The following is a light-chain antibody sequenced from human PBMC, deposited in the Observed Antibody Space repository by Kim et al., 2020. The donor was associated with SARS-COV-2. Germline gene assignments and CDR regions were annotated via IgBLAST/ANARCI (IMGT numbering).Light chain of an antibody. J-gene: IGKJ1*01. Sequence: TLSLSPGRRATLSCGTSQTVSNYLAWYQQKPGQAPRLLIYDASNRATGIPVRFSGSGSGTDFSLTISNLEPEDFAVYYCQYRRTFGQGTKVDI. CDR2: DAS. CDR3: QYRRT. CDR1: QTVSNY. V-gene: IGKV3-11*01.